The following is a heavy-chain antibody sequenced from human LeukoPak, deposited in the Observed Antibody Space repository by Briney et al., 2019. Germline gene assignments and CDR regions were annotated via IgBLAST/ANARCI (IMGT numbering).Heavy chain of an antibody. CDR1: GVTFNEYY. CDR3: ASYRMDV. J-gene: IGHJ6*03. V-gene: IGHV3-11*01. Sequence: PGGSLRLSCAVSGVTFNEYYMNWIRQAPGKGLEWISYITSSGSAMYYADSVKGRFTISRDNAKNSLYLQMNSLRAEDTAVYYCASYRMDVWGKGTTVTVSS. CDR2: ITSSGSAM.